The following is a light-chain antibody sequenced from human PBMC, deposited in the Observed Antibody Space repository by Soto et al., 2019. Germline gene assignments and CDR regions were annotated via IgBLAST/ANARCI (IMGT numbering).Light chain of an antibody. CDR1: SSDVGGFEY. CDR2: DVT. V-gene: IGLV2-14*01. Sequence: QSVLSQPASVSGSPGQSITISCTGTSSDVGGFEYVSWYQHQPGKAPKLIIYDVTKRPSGVSNRFSGSKSGNTASLTISGLQAEDEADYYCSSFVGGNIYVFGTGTKLTVL. J-gene: IGLJ1*01. CDR3: SSFVGGNIYV.